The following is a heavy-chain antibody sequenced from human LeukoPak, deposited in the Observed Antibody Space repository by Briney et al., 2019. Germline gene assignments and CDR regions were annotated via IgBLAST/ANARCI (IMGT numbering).Heavy chain of an antibody. V-gene: IGHV3-53*01. D-gene: IGHD5/OR15-5a*01. Sequence: PGGSLRLSCAASGFTVSSTYMTWVRQAPGKGLEWVSLIYSGGSTYYADFVKGRFTISRDNSENTLYLQMNSLRAEDTAVYYCAREVSRGTYYIDYWGQGTLVTVSS. CDR2: IYSGGST. J-gene: IGHJ4*02. CDR3: AREVSRGTYYIDY. CDR1: GFTVSSTY.